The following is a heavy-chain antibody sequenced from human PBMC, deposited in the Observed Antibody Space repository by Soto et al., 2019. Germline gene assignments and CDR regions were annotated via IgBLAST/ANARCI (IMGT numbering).Heavy chain of an antibody. CDR2: IYYSGST. V-gene: IGHV4-31*03. Sequence: QVQLQESGPGLVKPSQTLSLTCTVSGGSISSGGYYWSWIRQHPGKVLEWIGYIYYSGSTYYNPSLKIRVTISVDTSKNQFSLKLSSVTASDTAVYYCACYVDTATNYYYGMDVWGQGNTVTVSS. D-gene: IGHD5-18*01. CDR3: ACYVDTATNYYYGMDV. CDR1: GGSISSGGYY. J-gene: IGHJ6*02.